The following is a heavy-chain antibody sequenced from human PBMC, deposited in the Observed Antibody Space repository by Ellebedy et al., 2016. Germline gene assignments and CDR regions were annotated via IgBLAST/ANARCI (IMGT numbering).Heavy chain of an antibody. CDR3: RQGHYADY. V-gene: IGHV3-23*01. D-gene: IGHD2-2*01. Sequence: GESLKISXATTGFTFSNYFMTWIRRAPGKGLEWVATISGAGYTTFFADSVKGRFTISRDNFRNTLHLQMNNLRGEDTAVYYCRQGHYADYWGQGTLVTVSS. J-gene: IGHJ4*02. CDR1: GFTFSNYF. CDR2: ISGAGYTT.